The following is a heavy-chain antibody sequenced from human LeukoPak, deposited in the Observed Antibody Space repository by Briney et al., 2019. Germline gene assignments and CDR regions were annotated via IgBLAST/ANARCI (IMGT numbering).Heavy chain of an antibody. CDR3: ARGFFPDIVVVPAAISYYMDV. Sequence: ASVKVSCKASGYTFTGYYMHWVRQAPGQGLDWMGWINPNSGGTNYAQKFQGRVTMTRDTSISTAYMELSRLRSDDTAVYYCARGFFPDIVVVPAAISYYMDVWGKGTTVTVSS. CDR1: GYTFTGYY. D-gene: IGHD2-2*01. V-gene: IGHV1-2*02. J-gene: IGHJ6*03. CDR2: INPNSGGT.